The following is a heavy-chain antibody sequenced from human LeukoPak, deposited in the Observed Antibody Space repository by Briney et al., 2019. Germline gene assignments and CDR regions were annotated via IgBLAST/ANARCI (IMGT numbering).Heavy chain of an antibody. CDR1: VYTFTGYY. Sequence: ASVKVSCKASVYTFTGYYMHWVRQAPGQGLEWMGWINPNSGGTNYAQKFQGRVAMTRDTSISTAYMELSRLRSDDTAVYYCARAAGYDYVFRFDYWGQGTLVTVSS. D-gene: IGHD3-16*01. J-gene: IGHJ4*02. V-gene: IGHV1-2*02. CDR2: INPNSGGT. CDR3: ARAAGYDYVFRFDY.